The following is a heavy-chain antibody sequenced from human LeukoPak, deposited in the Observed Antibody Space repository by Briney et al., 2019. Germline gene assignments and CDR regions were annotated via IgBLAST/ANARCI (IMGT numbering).Heavy chain of an antibody. Sequence: SETLSLTCTVSGGSISSYYWSWIRQPPGKGLEWIGYIYYSGSTNYNPSLKSRVTISVDTSKNQFSLKLSSVTAAYTAVYYCARADQALLIFNYWGQGTLVTVSS. CDR1: GGSISSYY. CDR3: ARADQALLIFNY. CDR2: IYYSGST. V-gene: IGHV4-59*01. J-gene: IGHJ4*02. D-gene: IGHD2-2*01.